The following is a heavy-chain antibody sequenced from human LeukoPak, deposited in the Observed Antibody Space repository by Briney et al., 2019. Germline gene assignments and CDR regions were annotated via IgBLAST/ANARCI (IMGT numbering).Heavy chain of an antibody. D-gene: IGHD1-1*01. CDR2: IYTSGST. Sequence: SETLSLTCTVSGGSISSYYWSWIRQPPGKGLEWIGYIYTSGSTNHNPSLKSRVTISVDTSKNQFSLKLSSVTAADTAVYYRARLENGFDPWGQGTLVTVSS. J-gene: IGHJ5*02. CDR1: GGSISSYY. V-gene: IGHV4-4*09. CDR3: ARLENGFDP.